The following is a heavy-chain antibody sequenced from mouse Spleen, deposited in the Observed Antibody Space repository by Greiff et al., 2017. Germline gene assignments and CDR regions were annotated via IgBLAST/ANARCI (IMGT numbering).Heavy chain of an antibody. V-gene: IGHV5-17*02. CDR3: AKLGREFAY. CDR1: GFTFSSFG. Sequence: EVMLVESGGGLVQPGGSRKLSCAASGFTFSSFGMHWVRQAPEKGLEWVAYISSGSSTIYYADTVKGRFTIARDNPKNTLFLQMTSLRSEDTAMYYCAKLGREFAYWGQGTLVTVSA. D-gene: IGHD4-1*01. J-gene: IGHJ3*01. CDR2: ISSGSSTI.